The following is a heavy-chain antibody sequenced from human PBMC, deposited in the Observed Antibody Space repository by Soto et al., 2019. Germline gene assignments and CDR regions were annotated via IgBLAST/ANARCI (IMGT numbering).Heavy chain of an antibody. Sequence: EVQLLESGGGLVQPGGSLRLSCAASGFTFSSYAMSWVCQAPGKGLEWVSAISGSGGSTYYADSVKGRFTISRDNSKNTLYLQMNSLRAEDTAVYYCAKDRMITFGGVIGYDAFDIWGQGTMVTVSS. V-gene: IGHV3-23*01. CDR3: AKDRMITFGGVIGYDAFDI. D-gene: IGHD3-16*02. CDR1: GFTFSSYA. J-gene: IGHJ3*02. CDR2: ISGSGGST.